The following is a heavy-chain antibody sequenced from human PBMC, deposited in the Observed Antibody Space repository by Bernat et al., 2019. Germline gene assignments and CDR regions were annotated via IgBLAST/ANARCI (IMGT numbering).Heavy chain of an antibody. V-gene: IGHV3-23*01. CDR3: AKDREVPLFDC. J-gene: IGHJ4*02. D-gene: IGHD2-2*01. CDR1: GFTFGSYG. Sequence: EVQLLESGGGLVQPGGSLRLSCAASGFTFGSYGMSWVRQPPGKGLEWVSFISGSGNTYYSDSVKGRFTISRDNSKNTLFLQINSLRAEDTAVYYCAKDREVPLFDCWGQGTLVTVSS. CDR2: ISGSGNT.